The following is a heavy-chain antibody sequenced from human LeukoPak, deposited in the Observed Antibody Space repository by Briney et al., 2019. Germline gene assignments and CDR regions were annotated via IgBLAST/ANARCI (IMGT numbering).Heavy chain of an antibody. CDR2: IYYSGST. CDR3: ASKGASRGFLDY. J-gene: IGHJ4*02. V-gene: IGHV4-59*01. CDR1: GGSISSYY. Sequence: SETLSLTCTVSGGSISSYYWSWIRQPPGKGLEWIGYIYYSGSTNYNPSLKSRVTISVDTSKNQISLKLSSLIAADTAVYYCASKGASRGFLDYWGQGTLVTVSS. D-gene: IGHD1-26*01.